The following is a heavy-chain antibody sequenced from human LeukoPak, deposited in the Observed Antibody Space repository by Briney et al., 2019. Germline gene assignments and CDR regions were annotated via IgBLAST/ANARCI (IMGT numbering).Heavy chain of an antibody. J-gene: IGHJ4*02. CDR2: ISSNAANK. V-gene: IGHV3-30*04. CDR3: ARQESRGYLYEGLDY. D-gene: IGHD3-22*01. Sequence: GGSLRLSCAASGFTFSHYAIHWVRQAPGKGLEWVSLISSNAANKYYAESVKGRFTIDRDNSKNTVYLQMDSLRPDDTALYSCARQESRGYLYEGLDYWGQGTLVTVSS. CDR1: GFTFSHYA.